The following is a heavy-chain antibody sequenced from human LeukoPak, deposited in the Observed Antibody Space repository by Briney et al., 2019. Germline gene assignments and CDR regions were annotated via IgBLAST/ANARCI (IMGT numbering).Heavy chain of an antibody. CDR1: GFIVRSNY. Sequence: GGSLRLSCAASGFIVRSNYMSWVRQAPGKGLEYVSVISSNGGSKYYADSVKGRFTISRDDSKNTLYLQMGSLRAEDMAVYYCARDPGAGPELTTLSLDYWGQGTLVTVSS. CDR2: ISSNGGSK. CDR3: ARDPGAGPELTTLSLDY. J-gene: IGHJ4*02. D-gene: IGHD4-11*01. V-gene: IGHV3-64*02.